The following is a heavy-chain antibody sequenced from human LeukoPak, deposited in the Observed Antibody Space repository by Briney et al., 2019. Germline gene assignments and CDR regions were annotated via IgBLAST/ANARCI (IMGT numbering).Heavy chain of an antibody. V-gene: IGHV1-18*01. J-gene: IGHJ4*02. CDR3: ARVTQTDYDFDY. CDR1: GYSFTSYG. D-gene: IGHD4-17*01. CDR2: ISAYSGNT. Sequence: ASVKVSCKASGYSFTSYGISWVRQAPGQGLEWMGWISAYSGNTNYADNLQGRLTMTTDTSTSTAYMELRSLRSDDTAVYYCARVTQTDYDFDYWGQGTLVTVSS.